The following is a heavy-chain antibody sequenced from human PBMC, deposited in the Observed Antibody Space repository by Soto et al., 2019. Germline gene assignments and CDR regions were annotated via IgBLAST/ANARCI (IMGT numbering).Heavy chain of an antibody. CDR3: ATAFERAQDAFDI. D-gene: IGHD3-9*01. CDR2: ISYDGSNK. J-gene: IGHJ3*02. CDR1: GFTFSSYG. Sequence: SLRLSCAASGFTFSSYGMHWVRQAPGKGLEWVAVISYDGSNKYYADSVKGRFTISRDNSKNTLYLQMNSLRAEDTAVYYCATAFERAQDAFDIWGQGTMVTVSS. V-gene: IGHV3-30*03.